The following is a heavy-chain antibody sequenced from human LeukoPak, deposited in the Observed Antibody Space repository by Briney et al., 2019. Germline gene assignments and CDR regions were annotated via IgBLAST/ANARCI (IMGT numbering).Heavy chain of an antibody. Sequence: AGGSLRLSCAASGFTFSSYEMNWVRQAPGKGLEWVSYISSSGSTIYYADSVKGRFTISRDNAKNSLYLQMNSLRAEDTAVYYCARNTYSDYYDSSGYSPGDFDYWGQGTLVTASS. CDR2: ISSSGSTI. CDR3: ARNTYSDYYDSSGYSPGDFDY. D-gene: IGHD3-22*01. J-gene: IGHJ4*02. V-gene: IGHV3-48*03. CDR1: GFTFSSYE.